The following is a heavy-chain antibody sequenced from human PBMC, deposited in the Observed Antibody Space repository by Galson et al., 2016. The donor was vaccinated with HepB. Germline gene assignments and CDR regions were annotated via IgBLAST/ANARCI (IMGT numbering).Heavy chain of an antibody. D-gene: IGHD2-21*01. V-gene: IGHV3-23*01. Sequence: SLRLSCAASGFTLSTYAMSWVRQAPGKGLEWVSTIRGNGGSTSYADSVKGRFTISRDSSKNTVYLQMNSLRAGDTAVYYCAKGGMHIPRLDYWGQGTLVTVSS. CDR3: AKGGMHIPRLDY. J-gene: IGHJ4*02. CDR2: IRGNGGST. CDR1: GFTLSTYA.